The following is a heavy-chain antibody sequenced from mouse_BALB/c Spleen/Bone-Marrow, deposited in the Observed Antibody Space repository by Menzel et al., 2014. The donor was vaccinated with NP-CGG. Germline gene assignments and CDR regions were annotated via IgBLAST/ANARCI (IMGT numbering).Heavy chain of an antibody. Sequence: VQLQQSGPSLVKPSQTLSLTCSVTGDSITSSYWNWIRKFPGSKLEYMGYISYSGNAYYNPSLKSRISLTRDTSKNQYYLQLNSVTTEDTATYFCARGNGYHFDYWGQGTTLTVSS. J-gene: IGHJ2*01. CDR2: ISYSGNA. CDR3: ARGNGYHFDY. V-gene: IGHV3-8*02. CDR1: GDSITSSY. D-gene: IGHD1-2*01.